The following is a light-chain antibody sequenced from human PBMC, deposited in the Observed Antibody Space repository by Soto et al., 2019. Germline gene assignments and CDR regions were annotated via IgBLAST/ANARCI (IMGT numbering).Light chain of an antibody. CDR1: QSVGNNY. J-gene: IGKJ1*01. CDR2: DAS. V-gene: IGKV3-20*01. Sequence: EIVLTQSPGTLSLSPGERATLSCRASQSVGNNYVAWYQQKPGQAPRPLIHDASSRATGIPDRFSGSGSGTDFTLTISRLELEDFAVYFCQQCATSPLTFGQGTRVDIK. CDR3: QQCATSPLT.